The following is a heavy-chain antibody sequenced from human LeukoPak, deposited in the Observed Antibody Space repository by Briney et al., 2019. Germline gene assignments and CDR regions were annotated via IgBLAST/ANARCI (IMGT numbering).Heavy chain of an antibody. CDR3: ARVSGQLAPFDI. CDR2: IIPILGIA. V-gene: IGHV1-69*04. D-gene: IGHD6-6*01. CDR1: GYTFSSYA. J-gene: IGHJ3*02. Sequence: SVKVSCKASGYTFSSYAISWVRQAPGQGLEWMGRIIPILGIANYAQKFQGRVTITADKSTSTAYMELSSLRSEDTAVYYCARVSGQLAPFDIWGQGTMVTVSS.